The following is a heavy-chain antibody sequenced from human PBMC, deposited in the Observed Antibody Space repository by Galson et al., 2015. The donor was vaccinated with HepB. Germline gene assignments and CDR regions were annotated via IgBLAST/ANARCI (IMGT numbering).Heavy chain of an antibody. J-gene: IGHJ4*02. Sequence: SLRLSCAASGVTFCRYAMTWVRQAPGKGLEWISSITSNGGRTFYTNSVKVRFTISRDNSRNTVVLQLSSLRPEDTAVYYCAKDGIMVSNNHYQLHFWGQGTLVSVSS. CDR1: GVTFCRYA. CDR2: ITSNGGRT. V-gene: IGHV3-23*01. CDR3: AKDGIMVSNNHYQLHF. D-gene: IGHD2-8*01.